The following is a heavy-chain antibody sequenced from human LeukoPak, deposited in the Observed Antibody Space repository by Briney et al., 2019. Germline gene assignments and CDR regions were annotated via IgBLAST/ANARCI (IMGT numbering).Heavy chain of an antibody. V-gene: IGHV3-21*01. CDR1: GFTFTTYS. J-gene: IGHJ4*02. D-gene: IGHD2-21*02. CDR3: ARDYCGGDCYPDY. Sequence: GGSLRLSCAASGFTFTTYSMNWVRQAPGKGLEWVSAISSSSSYIYYADSVKGRFTISRDNAKNSLYLQMNSLRAEDTAVYYCARDYCGGDCYPDYWGQGTLVTVSS. CDR2: ISSSSSYI.